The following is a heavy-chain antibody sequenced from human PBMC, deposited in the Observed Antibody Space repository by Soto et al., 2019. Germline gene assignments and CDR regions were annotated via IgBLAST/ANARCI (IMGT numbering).Heavy chain of an antibody. CDR3: VKNSGWFNT. CDR1: GFTFGTTD. D-gene: IGHD3-10*01. Sequence: GSLRLSCAASGFTFGTTDMSWVRQAPGEGLEWVSTLDGSGGITYYADSVKGRFPISRDNYRNTVYLQMNSMGGDDTALYYCVKNSGWFNTWGQGALVTVSS. J-gene: IGHJ5*02. CDR2: LDGSGGIT. V-gene: IGHV3-23*01.